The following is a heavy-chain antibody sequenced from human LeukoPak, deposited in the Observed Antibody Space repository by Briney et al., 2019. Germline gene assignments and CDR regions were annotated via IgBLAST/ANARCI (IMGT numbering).Heavy chain of an antibody. CDR1: GFTFSGYW. Sequence: GGSLRLSCAASGFTFSGYWMSWVRQAPGMGLEWVANIKEDGSQKYCVDSVKGRYTISRDNAQNSLYLQMNSLRAEDTAVYYSARDGTSFDYWGQGTLVTVSS. V-gene: IGHV3-7*01. D-gene: IGHD4-23*01. J-gene: IGHJ4*02. CDR3: ARDGTSFDY. CDR2: IKEDGSQK.